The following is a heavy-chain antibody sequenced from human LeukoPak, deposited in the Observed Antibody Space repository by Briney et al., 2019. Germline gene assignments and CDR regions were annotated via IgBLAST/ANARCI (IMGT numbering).Heavy chain of an antibody. CDR1: GGTFNNYA. V-gene: IGHV1-69*13. J-gene: IGHJ4*02. CDR3: ARASHGFIITQASFDY. Sequence: SVKVSCKASGGTFNNYAISWVRQAPGQGLEWMGGLIPIFPTANYAPKFQGRVTITADESTSTAYMEPSSLRSEDTAMYYCARASHGFIITQASFDYWGQGTVVTVSS. CDR2: LIPIFPTA. D-gene: IGHD3-10*01.